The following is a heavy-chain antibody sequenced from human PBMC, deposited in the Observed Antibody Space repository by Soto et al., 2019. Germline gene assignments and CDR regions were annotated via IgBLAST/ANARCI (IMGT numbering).Heavy chain of an antibody. D-gene: IGHD6-19*01. CDR1: GDSSVSSSSYY. J-gene: IGHJ6*02. Sequence: SETLSLTCTVSGDSSVSSSSYYWGWIRQPPGKGLEWIGSIYYTGNTFYSPSFRSRLTISVDTSKNQFSLKLSSVTAADTAVYYCARTTGYSSGWYWSDYYYYYGMDVWGQGTTVTVSS. CDR3: ARTTGYSSGWYWSDYYYYYGMDV. CDR2: IYYTGNT. V-gene: IGHV4-39*07.